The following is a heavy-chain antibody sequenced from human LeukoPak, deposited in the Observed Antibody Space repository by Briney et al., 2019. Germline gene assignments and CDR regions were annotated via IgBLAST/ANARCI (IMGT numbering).Heavy chain of an antibody. CDR1: GGSISSYY. Sequence: SETLSLTCTVSGGSISSYYWSWIRQPPGKGREWIGYIYYSGSTNYNPSLKSRVTISVDTSKNQFSLKLSSVTAADTAVYYCARQVDCSSTSCYVLEPYFDYWGQGTLVTVSS. CDR3: ARQVDCSSTSCYVLEPYFDY. V-gene: IGHV4-59*01. D-gene: IGHD2-2*01. J-gene: IGHJ4*02. CDR2: IYYSGST.